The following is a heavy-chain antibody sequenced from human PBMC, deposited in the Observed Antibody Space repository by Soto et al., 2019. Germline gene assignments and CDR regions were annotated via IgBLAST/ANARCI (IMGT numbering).Heavy chain of an antibody. CDR1: GFTFSTYA. J-gene: IGHJ3*02. D-gene: IGHD2-15*01. Sequence: GGSLRLSCAAAGFTFSTYAVTWVRQAPGRGLEWVSAISGNGGSIYYADSVKGRFTISRDNSKNTLYLQMISLGDEDTAVYYCAKAHCSGGSCYLRAFDIWGQGTLVTVSS. CDR2: ISGNGGSI. CDR3: AKAHCSGGSCYLRAFDI. V-gene: IGHV3-23*01.